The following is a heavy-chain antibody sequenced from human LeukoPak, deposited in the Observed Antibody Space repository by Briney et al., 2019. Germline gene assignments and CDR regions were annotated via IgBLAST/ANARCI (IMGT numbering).Heavy chain of an antibody. CDR3: AKGAKRVVGATTHWFDP. Sequence: GGSLRLSCAASGFTFSSYAMSWVRQAPGKGLEWVSGISGSGRTTYYADSVKGRFTISRDNSKNTLYLQMNSLRAEDTAVYYCAKGAKRVVGATTHWFDPWGQGTLVTVSS. D-gene: IGHD1-26*01. J-gene: IGHJ5*02. CDR1: GFTFSSYA. V-gene: IGHV3-23*01. CDR2: ISGSGRTT.